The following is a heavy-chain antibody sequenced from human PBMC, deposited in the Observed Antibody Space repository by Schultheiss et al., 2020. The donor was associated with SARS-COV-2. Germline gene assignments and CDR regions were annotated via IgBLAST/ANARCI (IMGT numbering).Heavy chain of an antibody. CDR2: IYYSGST. V-gene: IGHV4-59*01. Sequence: SETLSLTCAVYGGSFSGYYWSWIRQPPGKGLEWIGYIYYSGSTYYNPSLKSRVTMSVDTSKNQFSLKLSSVTAADTAVYYCARVSRSEWFGELWTNGHYFDYWGQGTLVTVSS. CDR1: GGSFSGYY. D-gene: IGHD3-10*01. J-gene: IGHJ4*02. CDR3: ARVSRSEWFGELWTNGHYFDY.